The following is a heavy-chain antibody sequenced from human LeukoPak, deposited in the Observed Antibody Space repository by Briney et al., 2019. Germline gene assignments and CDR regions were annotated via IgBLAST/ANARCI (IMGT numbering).Heavy chain of an antibody. CDR3: AKSKVDTAMVPDY. CDR1: GFTFSSYG. V-gene: IGHV3-30*18. J-gene: IGHJ4*02. D-gene: IGHD5-18*01. CDR2: ISYDGSNK. Sequence: PGGSLRLSCAASGFTFSSYGMHWVRQAPGKGLEWVAVISYDGSNKYYADSVKGRFTISRDNPKNTLYLQMNSLRAEDTAVYYCAKSKVDTAMVPDYWGQGTLVTVSS.